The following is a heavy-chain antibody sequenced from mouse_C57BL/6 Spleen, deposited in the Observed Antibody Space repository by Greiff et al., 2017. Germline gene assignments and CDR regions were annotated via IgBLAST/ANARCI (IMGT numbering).Heavy chain of an antibody. CDR3: ARDYDEGDWYFDV. J-gene: IGHJ1*03. CDR2: IDPEDGET. D-gene: IGHD2-4*01. CDR1: GFNIKDYY. V-gene: IGHV14-2*01. Sequence: DVKLQESGAELVKPGASVKLSCTASGFNIKDYYMHWVKQRTEQGLEWIGRIDPEDGETKYAPKFQGKATITADTSSNTAYLQLSSLTSEDTAVYYCARDYDEGDWYFDVWGTGTTVTVSS.